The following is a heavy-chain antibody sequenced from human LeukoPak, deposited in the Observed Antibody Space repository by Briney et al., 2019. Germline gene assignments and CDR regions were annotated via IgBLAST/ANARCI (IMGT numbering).Heavy chain of an antibody. V-gene: IGHV3-7*01. CDR3: ARVRTTGSYYGMDV. CDR2: IKEDESEK. CDR1: GFTFNSYW. D-gene: IGHD3-10*01. Sequence: GGSLRLSCAASGFTFNSYWMSWVRQAPGKGLEWVANIKEDESEKYYVDSVKGRSTISRDNAQNSLNLQMNSLRVEDTAMYYCARVRTTGSYYGMDVWGQGTTVTVSS. J-gene: IGHJ6*02.